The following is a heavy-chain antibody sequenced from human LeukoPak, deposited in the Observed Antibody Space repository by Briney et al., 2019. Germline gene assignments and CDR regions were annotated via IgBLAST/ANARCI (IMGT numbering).Heavy chain of an antibody. CDR1: GGSISSSSYY. Sequence: ETLSLTCTVSGGSISSSSYYWGWIRQPPGKGLEWVSGISGSGDSTYYADSVKGRFTISRDNSKNTLYLQMNSLRAEDTALYYCAKDAEQWLIRSFDYWGQGTLVTVSS. CDR3: AKDAEQWLIRSFDY. CDR2: ISGSGDST. D-gene: IGHD6-19*01. J-gene: IGHJ4*02. V-gene: IGHV3-23*01.